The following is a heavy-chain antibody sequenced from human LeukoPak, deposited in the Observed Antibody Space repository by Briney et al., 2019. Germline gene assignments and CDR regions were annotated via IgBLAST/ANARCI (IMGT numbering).Heavy chain of an antibody. V-gene: IGHV4-59*08. CDR1: GGSISSYY. J-gene: IGHJ6*02. D-gene: IGHD6-19*01. CDR3: ARRQGSGWYEQYYYYGMDV. Sequence: SSETLSLTCTVSGGSISSYYWSWIRQPPGKGLEWLGYIYYSGSTNYNPSLKSRVTISVDTSKNQFSLKLSSVTAADTAVYYCARRQGSGWYEQYYYYGMDVWGQGTTVTVSS. CDR2: IYYSGST.